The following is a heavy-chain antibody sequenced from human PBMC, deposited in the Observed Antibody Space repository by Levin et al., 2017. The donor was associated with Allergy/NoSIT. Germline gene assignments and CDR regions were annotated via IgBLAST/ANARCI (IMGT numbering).Heavy chain of an antibody. J-gene: IGHJ4*01. V-gene: IGHV3-7*01. CDR2: INRDSTEK. Sequence: GESLKISCAASGFSISIYWMGWVRQAPGKGLEWVANINRDSTEKYYMDSVRGRFTISRDNTKNSIDLQMDSLRGDDTAVYFYARDLETIASRPGDYWGHGTLVSVSS. CDR1: GFSISIYW. CDR3: ARDLETIASRPGDY. D-gene: IGHD6-6*01.